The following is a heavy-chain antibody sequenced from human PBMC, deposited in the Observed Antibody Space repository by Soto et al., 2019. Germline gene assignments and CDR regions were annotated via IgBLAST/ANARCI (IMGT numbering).Heavy chain of an antibody. CDR1: GFTFSSYA. V-gene: IGHV3-23*01. CDR3: AKARGAMARGAAFYFDY. Sequence: GGSLRLSCAASGFTFSSYAMSWVRQAPGKGLEWVSAISGSGGSTYYADSVKGRFTISRDNSKNTLYLQMNSLRAEDTAVYYCAKARGAMARGAAFYFDYWGQGTLVTVSS. CDR2: ISGSGGST. D-gene: IGHD3-10*01. J-gene: IGHJ4*02.